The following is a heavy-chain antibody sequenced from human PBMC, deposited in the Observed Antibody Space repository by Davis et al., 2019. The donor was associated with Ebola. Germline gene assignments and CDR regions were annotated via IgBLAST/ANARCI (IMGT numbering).Heavy chain of an antibody. CDR3: ARDLPGGDWYFDL. V-gene: IGHV3-48*01. CDR2: ISDSSTTI. J-gene: IGHJ2*01. CDR1: GFTFSSYA. D-gene: IGHD1-14*01. Sequence: GGSLRLSCAASGFTFSSYAMSWVRQAPGKGLEWVSYISDSSTTIYYADCVKGRFTISRDSSKNTLYLQMSSLRAEDTAVYYCARDLPGGDWYFDLWGRGTLVTVSS.